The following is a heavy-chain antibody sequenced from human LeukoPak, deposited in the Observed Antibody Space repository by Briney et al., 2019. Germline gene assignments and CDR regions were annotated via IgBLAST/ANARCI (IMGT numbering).Heavy chain of an antibody. Sequence: SETLSLTCTVSGGSISSYYWSWIRQPPGKGLEWIGYIYTSGSTNYNPSLKSRVTISVDTSKNQFSLKLSSVTAADTAVYYCAREEGGYYDFWSGHPLYFDYWGQGTLVTVSS. V-gene: IGHV4-4*09. J-gene: IGHJ4*02. CDR3: AREEGGYYDFWSGHPLYFDY. CDR1: GGSISSYY. D-gene: IGHD3-3*01. CDR2: IYTSGST.